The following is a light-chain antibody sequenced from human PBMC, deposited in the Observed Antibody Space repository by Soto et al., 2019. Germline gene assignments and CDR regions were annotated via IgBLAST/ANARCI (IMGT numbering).Light chain of an antibody. CDR2: ATS. Sequence: ALQMTQSPSSLSASVGDRVTITCRASQDIRTELGWYQQKPGNAPKLLIYATSILQSGVPSRFSGIGSGTDFTLTISSLQPEDFATYYCLQDYSYPLTFGQGTKVEIK. J-gene: IGKJ1*01. V-gene: IGKV1-6*01. CDR3: LQDYSYPLT. CDR1: QDIRTE.